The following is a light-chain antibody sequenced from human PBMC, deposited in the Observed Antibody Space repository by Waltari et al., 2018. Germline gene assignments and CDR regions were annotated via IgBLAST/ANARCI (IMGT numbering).Light chain of an antibody. CDR1: QSISSW. CDR3: QQYNSYSRT. V-gene: IGKV1-5*03. CDR2: KAS. Sequence: DIQMTQSPSTLSASVGDRVTITCRARQSISSWLAWYQQKPGKAPKLLIYKASSLESGVPSRFSGSGSGTEFTLTISSLQPDDFVTYYCQQYNSYSRTFGQGTKVEIK. J-gene: IGKJ1*01.